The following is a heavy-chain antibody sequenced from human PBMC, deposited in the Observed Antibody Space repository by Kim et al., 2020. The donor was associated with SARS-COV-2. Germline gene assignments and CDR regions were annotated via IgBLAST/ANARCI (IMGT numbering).Heavy chain of an antibody. CDR3: SRAGGGVTTVTEIDY. Sequence: GGSLRLSCAASGFTFSSYGMHWVRQAPGKGLEWVAVIWYDGSNKYYADSVTGRFTISIDNSKNTMYLQMNSLRAEDTAVSYCSRAGGGVTTVTEIDYWA. CDR2: IWYDGSNK. D-gene: IGHD4-17*01. V-gene: IGHV3-33*01. CDR1: GFTFSSYG. J-gene: IGHJ4*01.